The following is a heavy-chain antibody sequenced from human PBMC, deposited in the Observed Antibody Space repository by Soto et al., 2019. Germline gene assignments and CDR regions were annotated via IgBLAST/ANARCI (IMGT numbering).Heavy chain of an antibody. J-gene: IGHJ1*01. CDR3: VRNRLDCGGDCYPLYFQH. CDR2: IIPIFGTA. CDR1: GGTFSSYA. Sequence: SVKVSCKASGGTFSSYAISWVRQAPGQGLEGMGGIIPIFGTANYAQKFQGRVTITADESTSTAYMELSSLRSEDTAVYYCVRNRLDCGGDCYPLYFQHWGQGTLVTVSS. V-gene: IGHV1-69*13. D-gene: IGHD2-21*02.